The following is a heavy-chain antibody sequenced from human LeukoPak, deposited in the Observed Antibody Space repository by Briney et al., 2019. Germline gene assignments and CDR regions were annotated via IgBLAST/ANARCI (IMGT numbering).Heavy chain of an antibody. CDR1: GYTFTGYY. D-gene: IGHD6-19*01. CDR2: INPNSGGT. V-gene: IGHV1-2*02. Sequence: ASVKVSCKASGYTFTGYYMHWVRPAPGQGLEWMGWINPNSGGTNYAQKFQGRVTMTRDTSISTAYMELSRLRSDDTAVYYCATIAVAGLDAFDIWGQGTMVTVSS. J-gene: IGHJ3*02. CDR3: ATIAVAGLDAFDI.